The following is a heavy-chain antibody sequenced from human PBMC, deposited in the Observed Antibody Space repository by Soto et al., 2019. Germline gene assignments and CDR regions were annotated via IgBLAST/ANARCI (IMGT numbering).Heavy chain of an antibody. CDR3: ARGVCRSERRGGFDY. CDR1: GFTFSSYG. Sequence: QVQLVESGGGVVQPGRSLRLSCAASGFTFSSYGMHWVRQAPGKGLEWVAVIWYDGSNKYYADSVKGRFTISRDNSKNTLYLQMNSLRAEDTTVYYCARGVCRSERRGGFDYWGQGTLVTVSS. CDR2: IWYDGSNK. V-gene: IGHV3-33*01. J-gene: IGHJ4*02. D-gene: IGHD2-8*01.